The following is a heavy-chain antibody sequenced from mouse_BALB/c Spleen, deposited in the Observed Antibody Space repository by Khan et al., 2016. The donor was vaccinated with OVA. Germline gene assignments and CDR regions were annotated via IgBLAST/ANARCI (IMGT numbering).Heavy chain of an antibody. CDR3: ARGAGKTNGMDY. CDR1: GYTFSSYW. V-gene: IGHV1-9*01. D-gene: IGHD3-3*01. J-gene: IGHJ4*01. Sequence: VQLQESGAELMRPGASVKISCKASGYTFSSYWIEWVKQRPGHGLEWIAEILPGRGNSNYNEKFKGTATFTADTSSNIAYMQLNRLTSQDYADYYCARGAGKTNGMDYWGQGTSVTVSS. CDR2: ILPGRGNS.